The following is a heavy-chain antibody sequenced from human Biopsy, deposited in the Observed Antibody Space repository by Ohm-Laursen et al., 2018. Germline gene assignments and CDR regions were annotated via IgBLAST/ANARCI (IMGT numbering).Heavy chain of an antibody. CDR2: IKPDGSEE. CDR3: ARGDFYEPTGPYIDAFDV. CDR1: GFTFSSYW. J-gene: IGHJ3*01. Sequence: SLKLSCAASGFTFSSYWMSWVRQAPGKGLEWVANIKPDGSEEYYLESVKGRFTMSRDNAKNLLYLQMNSLRAEDSAMYYCARGDFYEPTGPYIDAFDVWGQGTKVTVS. D-gene: IGHD3/OR15-3a*01. V-gene: IGHV3-7*01.